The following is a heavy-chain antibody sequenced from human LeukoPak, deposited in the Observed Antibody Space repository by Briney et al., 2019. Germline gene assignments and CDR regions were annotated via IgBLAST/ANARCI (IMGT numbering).Heavy chain of an antibody. V-gene: IGHV4-30-2*01. Sequence: SSETLSLTCTVSGGSISSGGYYWSWIRQPPGKGLEWIGYIYHSGSTYYNPSLKSRVTISVDRSKNQFSLKLSSVTAADTAVYYCASVRGYSSGWYASGFDPWGQGTLVTVSS. CDR2: IYHSGST. CDR1: GGSISSGGYY. CDR3: ASVRGYSSGWYASGFDP. D-gene: IGHD6-19*01. J-gene: IGHJ5*02.